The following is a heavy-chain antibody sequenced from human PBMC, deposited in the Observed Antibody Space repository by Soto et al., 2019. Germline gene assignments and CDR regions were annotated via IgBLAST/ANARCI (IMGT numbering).Heavy chain of an antibody. Sequence: SETLSLTCTVSGGSITSGGYYWNWIRQQPGKGLEWIGYISYSGSTYYNPSLKSRVTISVDTSKSQFSLKLTSVTAADTAVYYCAAPVVFSQQLPDYDFWGKGTLVTVSS. J-gene: IGHJ4*02. CDR1: GGSITSGGYY. CDR2: ISYSGST. D-gene: IGHD4-4*01. V-gene: IGHV4-31*02. CDR3: AAPVVFSQQLPDYDF.